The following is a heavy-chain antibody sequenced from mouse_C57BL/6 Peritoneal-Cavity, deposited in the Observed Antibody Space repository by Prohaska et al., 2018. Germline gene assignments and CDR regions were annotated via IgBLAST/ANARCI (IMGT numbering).Heavy chain of an antibody. D-gene: IGHD4-1*01. CDR2: IYPGDGDT. Sequence: PGASVKISCKASGYAFSSSWMNWVKQRPGQGLEWIGRIYPGDGDTNYNGKFKGKATLTADKSSSTAYMQLSSLTSEDSAVYYCARSPSSGYWGQGTTLTVSS. V-gene: IGHV1-82*01. CDR1: GYAFSSSW. CDR3: ARSPSSGY. J-gene: IGHJ2*01.